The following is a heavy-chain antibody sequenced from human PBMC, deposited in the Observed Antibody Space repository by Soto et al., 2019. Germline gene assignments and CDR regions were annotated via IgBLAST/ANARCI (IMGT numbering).Heavy chain of an antibody. V-gene: IGHV3-7*03. J-gene: IGHJ4*02. CDR1: GFTFMSSF. CDR3: ARYCRGSGRYFFDY. D-gene: IGHD6-19*01. CDR2: INQDGGVT. Sequence: EVQLVESGGGLVQPGGSLRLSCVASGFTFMSSFMGCVRQAPGKGLEWVANINQDGGVTYYVDSVEGRFTISRDNTKDSLYLQMNSLRGPDTAMYYCARYCRGSGRYFFDYWGRGTLVTVSS.